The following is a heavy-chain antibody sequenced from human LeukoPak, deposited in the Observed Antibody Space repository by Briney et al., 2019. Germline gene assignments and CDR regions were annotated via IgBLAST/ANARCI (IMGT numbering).Heavy chain of an antibody. J-gene: IGHJ4*02. Sequence: PSETLSLTCTVSGGSISSYYWSWIRQPPGKGLEWIGYIYYSGSTNYNPSLKSRVTISADTSKNQFSLKLSSVTAADTAVYYCASYTYYYDSSGYPAWGQGTLVTVSS. V-gene: IGHV4-59*01. CDR1: GGSISSYY. D-gene: IGHD3-22*01. CDR3: ASYTYYYDSSGYPA. CDR2: IYYSGST.